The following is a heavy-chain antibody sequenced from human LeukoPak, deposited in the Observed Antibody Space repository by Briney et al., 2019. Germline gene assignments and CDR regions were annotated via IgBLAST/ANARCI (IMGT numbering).Heavy chain of an antibody. CDR1: GLTFSSYA. Sequence: GRSLRLSCAASGLTFSSYAMSWVRQAPGKGLEWVACISGNGGGTYYADSVKGRFTISRDNSKNTLYLQMNSQRAEDTAVYYCARGPYSSNWYVDYWGQGTLVTVAS. CDR2: ISGNGGGT. J-gene: IGHJ4*02. V-gene: IGHV3-23*01. CDR3: ARGPYSSNWYVDY. D-gene: IGHD6-13*01.